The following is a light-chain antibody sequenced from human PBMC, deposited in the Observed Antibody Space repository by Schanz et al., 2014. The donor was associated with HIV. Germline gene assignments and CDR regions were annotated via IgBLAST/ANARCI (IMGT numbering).Light chain of an antibody. CDR3: CSYTSSSTYV. J-gene: IGLJ1*01. CDR1: SSDVGGYNY. CDR2: DVS. Sequence: QSALTQPASVSGSPGQSITISCTGTSSDVGGYNYVSWYQQHAGKAPKLMTYDVSNRPSGVSNRFSGSKSGNTASLTISGLQAEDEADYYCCSYTSSSTYVFGTGTKLTVL. V-gene: IGLV2-14*01.